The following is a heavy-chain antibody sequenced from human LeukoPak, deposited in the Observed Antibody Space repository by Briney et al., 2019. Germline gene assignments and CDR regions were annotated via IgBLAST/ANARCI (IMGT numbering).Heavy chain of an antibody. D-gene: IGHD1-26*01. Sequence: ASVKVSCKASGYTFTYYGISWVRQSPGQGLEWMGWISADNGNTNYAQKFQGRVTMTTDTAMSTAYMELRSLRSDDTAVYYCARSGSVGSFGYMDVWGKGTTVTVSS. J-gene: IGHJ6*03. CDR3: ARSGSVGSFGYMDV. CDR1: GYTFTYYG. CDR2: ISADNGNT. V-gene: IGHV1-18*01.